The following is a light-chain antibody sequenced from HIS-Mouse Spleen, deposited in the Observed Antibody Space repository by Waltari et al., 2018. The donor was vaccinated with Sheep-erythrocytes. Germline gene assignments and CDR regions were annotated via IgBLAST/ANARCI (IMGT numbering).Light chain of an antibody. CDR2: EDS. CDR1: ELPKKY. Sequence: SYEVTQPPSASVPPGQTARIRCSGDELPKKYAYWYQQKSGQDPVLVIYEDSKRPSGIPERFSGSSSGTMATLTISGAQVEDEADYYCYSTDSSGNHRVFGTGTKVTVL. V-gene: IGLV3-10*01. J-gene: IGLJ1*01. CDR3: YSTDSSGNHRV.